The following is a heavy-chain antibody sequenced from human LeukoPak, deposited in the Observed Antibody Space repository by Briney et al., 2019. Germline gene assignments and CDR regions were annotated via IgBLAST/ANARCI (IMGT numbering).Heavy chain of an antibody. CDR3: ARDYGDYDRNYYYYYGIDV. CDR1: GFTVSSNY. Sequence: PGGSLRLSCAASGFTVSSNYMSWVRQAPGKELEWVSVIYSGGGTYYADSVKGMFTISRDNSKNTLYLQMNSLRAEDTAVYYCARDYGDYDRNYYYYYGIDVWGQGTTVTVSS. J-gene: IGHJ6*02. V-gene: IGHV3-66*01. CDR2: IYSGGGT. D-gene: IGHD4-17*01.